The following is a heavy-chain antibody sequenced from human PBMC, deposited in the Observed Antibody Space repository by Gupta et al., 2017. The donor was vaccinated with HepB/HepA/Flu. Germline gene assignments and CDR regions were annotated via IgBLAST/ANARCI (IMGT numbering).Heavy chain of an antibody. V-gene: IGHV3-21*01. D-gene: IGHD6-19*01. CDR1: GFTFSSYS. J-gene: IGHJ4*02. CDR3: ARDKWLHSSEPYYFDY. Sequence: EVQLVESGGGLVKPGGSLRLSCAASGFTFSSYSMNWVRQAPGKGLEWVSSISSSSRYIYYADSVKGRFTISRDNAKNSLYLQMNSLRAEDTAVYYCARDKWLHSSEPYYFDYWGQGTLVTVSS. CDR2: ISSSSRYI.